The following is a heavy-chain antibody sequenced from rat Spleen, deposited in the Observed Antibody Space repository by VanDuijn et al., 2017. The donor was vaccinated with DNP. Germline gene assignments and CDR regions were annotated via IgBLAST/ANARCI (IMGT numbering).Heavy chain of an antibody. CDR3: TTRVGRNFDY. J-gene: IGHJ2*01. D-gene: IGHD1-11*01. V-gene: IGHV5-7*01. CDR1: GFTVSDYN. CDR2: ISFDGTET. Sequence: EVQLVESGGGLVQPGRSLKLSCAASGFTVSDYNLAWVRQAPKKGLEWVTTISFDGTETYYQDSVKGRFTISREDAKSTLYLQMDSLRAEDTATYYCTTRVGRNFDYWGQGVMVTVSS.